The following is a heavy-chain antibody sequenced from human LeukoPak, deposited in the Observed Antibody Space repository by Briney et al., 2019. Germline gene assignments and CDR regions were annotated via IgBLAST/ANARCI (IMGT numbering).Heavy chain of an antibody. V-gene: IGHV4-39*01. CDR1: GGSISSGGHY. CDR3: ARLVCGGGSCPAEFDY. D-gene: IGHD2-15*01. CDR2: IYYSGST. J-gene: IGHJ4*02. Sequence: SETLSLTCILSGGSISSGGHYWGWIRRPPGKGLEWIGSIYYSGSTYYNPSLNSRVTIFIDMSKNQFSLKLRSVTATDTAVYYCARLVCGGGSCPAEFDYWGQGTLVTVSS.